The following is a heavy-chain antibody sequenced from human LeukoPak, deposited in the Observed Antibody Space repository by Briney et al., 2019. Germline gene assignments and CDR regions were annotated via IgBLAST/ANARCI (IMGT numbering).Heavy chain of an antibody. CDR3: ARDAVATGIGAFDI. V-gene: IGHV4-59*01. J-gene: IGHJ3*02. Sequence: SKTLSLTCTASGGSINSYYWNWIRQPPGKELEWIGCIYDSGSTKYNPSLKSRVTISVDTSKNQLSLKMSSVTAADTAVYYCARDAVATGIGAFDIWGQGTMVTVSS. CDR2: IYDSGST. D-gene: IGHD5-12*01. CDR1: GGSINSYY.